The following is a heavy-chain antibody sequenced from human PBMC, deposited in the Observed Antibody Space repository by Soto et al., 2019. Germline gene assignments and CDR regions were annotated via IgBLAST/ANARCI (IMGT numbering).Heavy chain of an antibody. J-gene: IGHJ4*02. V-gene: IGHV4-59*01. CDR2: IYYSGST. CDR1: GGSISGYY. Sequence: QVQLQESGPGLVKPSETLSLTCTVSGGSISGYYWSWIRQPPGKGLEWIGYIYYSGSTNYNPSLKSRVTISVDTCKNQFSLKLSSVTAADTAVYYCARSDGRYWGQGTLVTVSS. CDR3: ARSDGRY.